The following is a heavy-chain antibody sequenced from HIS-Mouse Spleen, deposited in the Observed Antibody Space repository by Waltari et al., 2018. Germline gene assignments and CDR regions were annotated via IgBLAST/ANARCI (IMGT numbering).Heavy chain of an antibody. D-gene: IGHD1-1*01. CDR3: ARALLEPFDY. CDR1: GYTFTGYY. Sequence: QVQLVQSGAEVKKPGASVKVSCKASGYTFTGYYMHWVRQAPGQGLEWMGRVNPTSGGTNEAQKFQGRGTRTRDTSISPAYMELSRLRSDDTAVYYCARALLEPFDYWGQGTLVTVSS. CDR2: VNPTSGGT. J-gene: IGHJ4*02. V-gene: IGHV1-2*02.